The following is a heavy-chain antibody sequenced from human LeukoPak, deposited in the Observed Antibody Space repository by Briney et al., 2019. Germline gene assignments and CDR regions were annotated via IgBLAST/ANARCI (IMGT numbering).Heavy chain of an antibody. J-gene: IGHJ4*02. D-gene: IGHD2-8*02. V-gene: IGHV4-4*07. CDR2: IYTSGST. CDR1: GGSISSYY. CDR3: ARGTGGYDLFDY. Sequence: PSETLSLTCTVSGGSISSYYWNWIRQPAGKALEWIGRIYTSGSTNYNPSLKSRVTMSVDTSKNQFSLELTSVTAADTAVYYCARGTGGYDLFDYWGQGTLVTVSS.